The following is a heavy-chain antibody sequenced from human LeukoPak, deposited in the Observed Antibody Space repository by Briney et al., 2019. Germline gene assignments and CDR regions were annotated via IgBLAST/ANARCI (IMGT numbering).Heavy chain of an antibody. V-gene: IGHV1-18*01. CDR2: ISAYNGNT. Sequence: ASVKVSCKASGYTFSSYYITWVRQAPGQGLDWMGWISAYNGNTNYAQKLQGRVTMTTDTSTSTAYMELRSLRSDDTAVYYCARGVGSGRLNPVPDYWGQGTLVTVSS. J-gene: IGHJ4*02. D-gene: IGHD3-10*01. CDR1: GYTFSSYY. CDR3: ARGVGSGRLNPVPDY.